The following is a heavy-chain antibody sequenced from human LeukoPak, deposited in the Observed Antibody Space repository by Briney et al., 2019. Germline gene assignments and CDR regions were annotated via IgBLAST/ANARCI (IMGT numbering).Heavy chain of an antibody. CDR1: GFTVSSNY. Sequence: GSLRLSCAASGFTVSSNYMSWVRQAPGKGLEWVSVIYSGGSTYYADSVKGRFTISRDNSKNTLYLQMNSLRAEATAVYYCARAQESTMVRGVINYFDYWGQGTLVTVSS. CDR3: ARAQESTMVRGVINYFDY. CDR2: IYSGGST. J-gene: IGHJ4*02. D-gene: IGHD3-10*01. V-gene: IGHV3-66*01.